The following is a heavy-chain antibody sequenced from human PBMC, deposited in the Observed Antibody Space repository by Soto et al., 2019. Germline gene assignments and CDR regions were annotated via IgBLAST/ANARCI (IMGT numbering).Heavy chain of an antibody. CDR2: IYYSGTT. Sequence: TLSLTCTVSGGFVSSGGYYWNWIRQHPGKGLEWIGYIYYSGTTYYNPSLKSRITLSIDTSKNQFSLRLNSVTAADTAVYYCARNPNGDYEFDYWGPGTLVTVSS. J-gene: IGHJ4*02. D-gene: IGHD4-17*01. CDR3: ARNPNGDYEFDY. CDR1: GGFVSSGGYY. V-gene: IGHV4-31*03.